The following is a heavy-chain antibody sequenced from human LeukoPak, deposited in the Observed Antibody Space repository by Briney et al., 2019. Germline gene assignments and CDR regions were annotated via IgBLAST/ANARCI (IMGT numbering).Heavy chain of an antibody. V-gene: IGHV3-30-3*01. CDR2: ISYDGSNK. CDR3: ARAVASPGVPAAMPPRY. J-gene: IGHJ4*02. D-gene: IGHD2-2*01. Sequence: GGSLRLSCAASGFTFSSYAMHWVRQAPGKGLEWVAVISYDGSNKYYADSVKGRFTISRDNSKNTLYLQMNSLRAEDTAVYYCARAVASPGVPAAMPPRYWGQGTLVTVSS. CDR1: GFTFSSYA.